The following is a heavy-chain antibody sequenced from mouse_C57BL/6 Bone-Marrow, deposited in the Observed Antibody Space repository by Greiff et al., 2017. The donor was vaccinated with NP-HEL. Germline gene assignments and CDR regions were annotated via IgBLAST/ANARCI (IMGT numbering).Heavy chain of an antibody. J-gene: IGHJ4*01. CDR1: GYTFTSYW. CDR3: ARKAMDY. V-gene: IGHV1-61*01. Sequence: VQLQQPGAELVRPGSSVKLSCKASGYTFTSYWMDWVKQRPGQGLEWIGNIYPSDSETHYNQKFKDKATFTVDKSSSTAYMQLSSLTSEDSAVYYCARKAMDYWGQGTSVTVAS. CDR2: IYPSDSET.